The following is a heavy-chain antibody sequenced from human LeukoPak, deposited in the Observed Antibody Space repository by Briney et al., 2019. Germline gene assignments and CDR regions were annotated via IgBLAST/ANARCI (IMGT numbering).Heavy chain of an antibody. CDR3: VSYNWHSLYDS. V-gene: IGHV3-74*01. D-gene: IGHD1-7*01. Sequence: PGGSLRLSCAASGFTFSSYWMHWVRQAPGKGLVWVSRISTGASSTTYADSVKGRFTISRDNAKDTLYLQMNSLRAEDMAIYYCVSYNWHSLYDSWGQGTLVTVSS. CDR2: ISTGASST. J-gene: IGHJ5*01. CDR1: GFTFSSYW.